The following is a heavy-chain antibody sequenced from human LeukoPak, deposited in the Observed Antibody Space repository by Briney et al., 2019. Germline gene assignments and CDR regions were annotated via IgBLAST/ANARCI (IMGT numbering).Heavy chain of an antibody. CDR3: AKDFRIGYSAHFDY. CDR1: GFTFRSHA. Sequence: GGSLRLSCVGSGFTFRSHAMSWVRQAPEKGLEFVSGIYENGGTTYYADSVKGRFSIYRDNSKNTLYLQMDSLRGEDTAVYYCAKDFRIGYSAHFDYWGQGALVTVSS. V-gene: IGHV3-23*01. CDR2: IYENGGTT. D-gene: IGHD2-21*01. J-gene: IGHJ4*02.